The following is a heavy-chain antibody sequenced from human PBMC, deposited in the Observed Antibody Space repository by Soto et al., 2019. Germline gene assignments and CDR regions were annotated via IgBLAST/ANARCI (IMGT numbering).Heavy chain of an antibody. V-gene: IGHV3-21*01. Sequence: EVQLVESGGGLVKPGGSLRLSCAASGFIFTSYSMNWVRQAPGKGLEWVSSISSSSSYIYYADSVKGRFTISRDNAKNSLYLQMNSLRAEDTAVFYCARGRCGEFESWGQGTLVTVSS. D-gene: IGHD3-10*01. CDR2: ISSSSSYI. CDR3: ARGRCGEFES. CDR1: GFIFTSYS. J-gene: IGHJ4*02.